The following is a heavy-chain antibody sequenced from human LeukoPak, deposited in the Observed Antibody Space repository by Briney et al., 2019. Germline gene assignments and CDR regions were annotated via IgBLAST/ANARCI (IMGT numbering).Heavy chain of an antibody. CDR1: GGSISSYY. CDR3: ARVRLPPYYYYFYYMDV. V-gene: IGHV4-4*07. J-gene: IGHJ6*03. Sequence: SGTLSLTCTVSGGSISSYYWSWMRRPAGKGLEWIGRIYSSGTTNYNPSLKSRVTISLDTSKNQFSLKVTSVTAADTAVYYCARVRLPPYYYYFYYMDVWGTGTTVTVSS. D-gene: IGHD5-18*01. CDR2: IYSSGTT.